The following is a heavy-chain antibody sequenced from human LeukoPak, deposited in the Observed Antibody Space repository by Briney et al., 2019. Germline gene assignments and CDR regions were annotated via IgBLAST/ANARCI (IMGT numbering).Heavy chain of an antibody. J-gene: IGHJ4*02. V-gene: IGHV1-2*02. CDR1: GYTFTGYY. Sequence: ASVKVACKASGYTFTGYYMHWVRQAPGQGPEWMGWINPNSGGTSYALKFQGRVTMTSDTSISTAYMDLSRLRSDDVAVYYCARGSYYDSSGYSGVRLFDYWGQGTLVTVSS. CDR3: ARGSYYDSSGYSGVRLFDY. D-gene: IGHD3-22*01. CDR2: INPNSGGT.